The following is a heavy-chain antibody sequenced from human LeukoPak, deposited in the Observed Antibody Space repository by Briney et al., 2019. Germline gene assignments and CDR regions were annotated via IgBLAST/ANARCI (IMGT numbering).Heavy chain of an antibody. CDR2: IRTYTGYS. CDR3: AKNSSGGYSDY. D-gene: IGHD6-19*01. Sequence: ASVKVSCTASGYTFTSSGISWVRQAPVQGLEWMGWIRTYTGYSKYAQNLQGRVTMTADTSTSTAYMELSSLRSDDTAVYYCAKNSSGGYSDYWGQGTLVTVSS. V-gene: IGHV1-18*01. J-gene: IGHJ4*02. CDR1: GYTFTSSG.